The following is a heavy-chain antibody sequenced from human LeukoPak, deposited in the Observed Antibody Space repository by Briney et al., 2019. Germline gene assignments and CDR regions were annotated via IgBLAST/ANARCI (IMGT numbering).Heavy chain of an antibody. Sequence: ASVKVSCKASGYTFTSYGISWVRQAPGQGLEWMGWISAYNGNTNYAQKLQGRVTMTRNTSISTAYMELSSLRSEDTAVYYCARGARIASNWFDPWGQGTLVTVSS. V-gene: IGHV1-18*01. J-gene: IGHJ5*02. CDR2: ISAYNGNT. CDR3: ARGARIASNWFDP. CDR1: GYTFTSYG. D-gene: IGHD6-6*01.